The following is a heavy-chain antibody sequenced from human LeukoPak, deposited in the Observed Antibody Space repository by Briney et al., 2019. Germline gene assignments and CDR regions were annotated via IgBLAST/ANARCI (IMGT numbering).Heavy chain of an antibody. CDR2: IIPIFGTA. V-gene: IGHV1-69*05. D-gene: IGHD3-22*01. J-gene: IGHJ4*02. Sequence: SVKVSCKASGGTFSSYAISWVRQAPGQGLEWMGRIIPIFGTANYAQKFQGRDTITTDESTSTAYMELSSLRSEDTAVYYCARDTYYYDSSDDYWGQGTLVIVSS. CDR1: GGTFSSYA. CDR3: ARDTYYYDSSDDY.